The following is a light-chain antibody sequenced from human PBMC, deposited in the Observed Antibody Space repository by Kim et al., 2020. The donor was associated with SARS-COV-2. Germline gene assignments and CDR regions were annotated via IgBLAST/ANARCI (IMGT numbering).Light chain of an antibody. CDR2: YDS. V-gene: IGLV3-21*04. CDR1: NSGGKP. CDR3: QVWDSNTNHVI. Sequence: APGETARSACGGNNSGGKPVHWYQQKPGQAPVLVISYDSDRPTGIPERLSGSNSGNTATLTISRVEAGDEAVYYCQVWDSNTNHVIFGGGTQLTVL. J-gene: IGLJ2*01.